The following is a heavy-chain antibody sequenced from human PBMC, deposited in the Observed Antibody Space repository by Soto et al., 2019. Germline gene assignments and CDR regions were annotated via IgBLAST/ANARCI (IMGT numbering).Heavy chain of an antibody. D-gene: IGHD3-22*01. V-gene: IGHV4-59*01. CDR2: LYYGRSA. CDR1: GDSISSYY. Sequence: QVQLQESGPGLVKPSETLSLTCAVSGDSISSYYCMWIRQPPGKGLESIGYLYYGRSANYNPSLKRRVTLSVDTSTNQCSLTLSSMTAADTAVYYFALRSRAVVPEYWGQGTLVTVSS. J-gene: IGHJ4*02. CDR3: ALRSRAVVPEY.